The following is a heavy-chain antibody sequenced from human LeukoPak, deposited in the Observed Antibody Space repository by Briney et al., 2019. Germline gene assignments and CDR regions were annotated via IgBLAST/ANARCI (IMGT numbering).Heavy chain of an antibody. D-gene: IGHD6-6*01. V-gene: IGHV1-2*02. Sequence: ASVKASCKASGYTFTGYYMHWVRQAPGQGLEWMGWINPNSGGTNYAQKFQGRVTMTRDTSISTAYIELSSLRSDDTAVYYCARAKEQTIAARYFDYWGQGTLVTVSS. CDR2: INPNSGGT. CDR1: GYTFTGYY. CDR3: ARAKEQTIAARYFDY. J-gene: IGHJ4*02.